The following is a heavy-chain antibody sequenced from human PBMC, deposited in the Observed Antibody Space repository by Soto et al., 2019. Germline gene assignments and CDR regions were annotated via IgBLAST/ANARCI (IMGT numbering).Heavy chain of an antibody. D-gene: IGHD1-1*01. CDR3: ARDQGDGYIDC. CDR2: INAHNGNT. CDR1: GYTFTSYV. V-gene: IGHV1-18*01. J-gene: IGHJ4*02. Sequence: QVQLVQSGAEVKKPGASVKVSCKASGYTFTSYVISWVRQAPGQGLEWMGWINAHNGNTNYAQKLQGRVTMATDTSTSIAYMELRNMRSDDTAVYYCARDQGDGYIDCWGQGTLVTVSS.